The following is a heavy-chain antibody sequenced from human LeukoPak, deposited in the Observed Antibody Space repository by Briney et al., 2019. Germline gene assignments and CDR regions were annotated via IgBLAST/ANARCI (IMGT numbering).Heavy chain of an antibody. Sequence: GRSLRLSCAAPGFTFSSSAMHWVRQAPGKGLEWVAVISNDGSNKYYADSVKGRFTISRDNYKNTLFLQMNSLRAEDTAVYYCARGGYFDWSFDYWGQGTLVTVSS. CDR1: GFTFSSSA. V-gene: IGHV3-30*04. D-gene: IGHD3-9*01. CDR2: ISNDGSNK. CDR3: ARGGYFDWSFDY. J-gene: IGHJ4*02.